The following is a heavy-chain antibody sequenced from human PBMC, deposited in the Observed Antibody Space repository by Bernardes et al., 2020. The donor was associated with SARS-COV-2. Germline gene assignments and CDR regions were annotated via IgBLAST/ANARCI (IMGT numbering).Heavy chain of an antibody. CDR1: GGSFSGYY. V-gene: IGHV4-34*01. J-gene: IGHJ5*02. CDR3: ARKSYYDFWSGYYFQPFDP. Sequence: SETLSLTCAVYGGSFSGYYWSWIRQPPGKGLEWIGEINHSGITNYNPSLKSRVTISVDTSKNQFSLKLSSVTAADTAVYYCARKSYYDFWSGYYFQPFDPWGQGTLVTVSS. D-gene: IGHD3-3*01. CDR2: INHSGIT.